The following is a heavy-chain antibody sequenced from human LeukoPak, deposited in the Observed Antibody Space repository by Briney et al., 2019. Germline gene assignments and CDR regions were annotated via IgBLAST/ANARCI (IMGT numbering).Heavy chain of an antibody. Sequence: GGSLRLSCAASGFTVSSNYMSWVRHAPGEGLEWDSVIYSGGSTYYADSVKGRFTISRDNSKNTLYLQMNSLRAEDTAVYYCARGLYDYGDYGNYYYYGMDVWGQGTTVTVSS. CDR1: GFTVSSNY. CDR3: ARGLYDYGDYGNYYYYGMDV. D-gene: IGHD4-17*01. CDR2: IYSGGST. V-gene: IGHV3-66*01. J-gene: IGHJ6*02.